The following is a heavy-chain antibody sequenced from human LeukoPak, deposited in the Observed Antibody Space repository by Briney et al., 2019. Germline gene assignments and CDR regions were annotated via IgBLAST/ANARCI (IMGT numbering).Heavy chain of an antibody. J-gene: IGHJ4*02. CDR2: ISHSGST. V-gene: IGHV4-34*01. D-gene: IGHD1-1*01. CDR1: GGSFSGYY. CDR3: AKNNDFDY. Sequence: SETLSLTCAVYGGSFSGYYWSWIRQPPGKGLEWIGEISHSGSTNYNPSLKSRVTISVDTSKNQFSLKLSSVTAADTAVYYCAKNNDFDYWGQGALVTVSS.